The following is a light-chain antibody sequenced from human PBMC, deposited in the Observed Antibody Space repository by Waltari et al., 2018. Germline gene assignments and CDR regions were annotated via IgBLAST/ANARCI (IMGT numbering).Light chain of an antibody. CDR3: QQRSNWPG. V-gene: IGKV3-11*01. J-gene: IGKJ2*03. CDR1: QTVTRY. Sequence: EIVLTQSPATLSLSPGERATLSCRASQTVTRYLAWYQQKPGQAPRLLLYDASNRATGIPARFSGSGSGTDFTLTISSLEPEDFAVYYCQQRSNWPGFGQGTKLEIK. CDR2: DAS.